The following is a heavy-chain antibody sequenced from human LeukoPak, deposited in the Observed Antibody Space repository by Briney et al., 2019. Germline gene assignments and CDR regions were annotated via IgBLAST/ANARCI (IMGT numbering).Heavy chain of an antibody. D-gene: IGHD5-18*01. J-gene: IGHJ4*02. V-gene: IGHV1-18*01. CDR3: ARDQSGIQLWSLHPNFDY. CDR2: ISAYNGNT. Sequence: GASVKVSCKASGYTFTSYGIGWVRRAPGQGLEWMGWISAYNGNTNYAQKLQGRVTMTTDTSTSTAYMELRSLRSDDTAVYYCARDQSGIQLWSLHPNFDYWGQGTLVTVSS. CDR1: GYTFTSYG.